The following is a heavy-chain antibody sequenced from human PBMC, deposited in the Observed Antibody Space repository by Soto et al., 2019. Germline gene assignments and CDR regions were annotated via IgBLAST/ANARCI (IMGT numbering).Heavy chain of an antibody. D-gene: IGHD3-16*01. CDR2: IIPIFGTA. V-gene: IGHV1-69*06. J-gene: IGHJ4*02. CDR1: GGTFSSYA. CDR3: ARAGDMITFGGGLPSPYFDY. Sequence: SVKVSCKASGGTFSSYAISWVRQAPGQGLEWMGGIIPIFGTANYAQKFQGRVTITADKSTSTAYMELSSLRSEDTAVYYCARAGDMITFGGGLPSPYFDYWGQGTLVTVSS.